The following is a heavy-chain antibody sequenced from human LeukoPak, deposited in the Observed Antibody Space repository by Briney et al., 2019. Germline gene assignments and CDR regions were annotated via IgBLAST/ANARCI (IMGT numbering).Heavy chain of an antibody. CDR1: GGSFSGYY. Sequence: SETLSLTCAVYGGSFSGYYWSWIRQPPGKGLEWIGEINHSGSTNYNPSLKSRVTISVDTSKNQFSLKLSSVTAADTAVYYCARVRATWAPEKLYYYYYGMDVWGQGTTVTVSS. CDR3: ARVRATWAPEKLYYYYYGMDV. V-gene: IGHV4-34*01. D-gene: IGHD3-10*01. CDR2: INHSGST. J-gene: IGHJ6*02.